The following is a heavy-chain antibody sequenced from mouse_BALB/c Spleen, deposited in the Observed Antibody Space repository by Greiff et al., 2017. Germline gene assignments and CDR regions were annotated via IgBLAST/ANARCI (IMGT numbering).Heavy chain of an antibody. D-gene: IGHD2-10*02. CDR2: ISYDGSN. Sequence: ESGPGLVKPSQSLSLTCSVTGYSITSGYYWNWIRQFPGNKLEWMGYISYDGSNNYNPSLKNRISITRDTSKNQFFLKLNSVTTEDTATYYCARVYGNYARDWYFDVWGAGTTVTVSS. J-gene: IGHJ1*01. CDR1: GYSITSGYY. V-gene: IGHV3-6*02. CDR3: ARVYGNYARDWYFDV.